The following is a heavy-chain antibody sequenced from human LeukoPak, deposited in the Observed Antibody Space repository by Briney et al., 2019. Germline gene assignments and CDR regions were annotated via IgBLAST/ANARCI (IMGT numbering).Heavy chain of an antibody. V-gene: IGHV1-69*04. D-gene: IGHD3-9*01. J-gene: IGHJ4*02. CDR2: IIPILGIA. CDR1: GGTFSSYA. CDR3: ASEWQTGLGY. Sequence: ASVKVSCKASGGTFSSYAISWVRQAPGQGLEWMGRIIPILGIANYAQKFQGRVTITADKSTSTAYMELRSLRSDDTAVYYCASEWQTGLGYWGQGTLVTVSS.